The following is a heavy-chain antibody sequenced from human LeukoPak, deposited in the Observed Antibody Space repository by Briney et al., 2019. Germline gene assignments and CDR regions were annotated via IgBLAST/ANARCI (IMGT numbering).Heavy chain of an antibody. J-gene: IGHJ4*02. V-gene: IGHV1-2*04. CDR3: ARTAVAGTGYDY. CDR1: GYTFTGYY. D-gene: IGHD6-19*01. Sequence: ASVKVSCKASGYTFTGYYMHWVRQAPGQGLEWMGWINPNSGGTNYAQKFQGWVTMTRDTSISTAYMELSRLRSDDTAVYYCARTAVAGTGYDYWGQETLVTVSS. CDR2: INPNSGGT.